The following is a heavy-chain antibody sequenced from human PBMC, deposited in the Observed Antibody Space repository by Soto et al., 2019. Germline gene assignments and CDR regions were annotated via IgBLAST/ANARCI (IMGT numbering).Heavy chain of an antibody. V-gene: IGHV3-30-3*01. CDR3: ARAIAVAGHFDY. CDR1: GFTFSSYA. J-gene: IGHJ4*02. CDR2: ISYDGSNK. D-gene: IGHD6-19*01. Sequence: PGGSLRLSCAASGFTFSSYAMHWVRQAPGKGLEWVAVISYDGSNKYYADSVKGRFTISRDNSKNTLYLQMNSLRAEDTAVYYCARAIAVAGHFDYWGQGTLVTVSS.